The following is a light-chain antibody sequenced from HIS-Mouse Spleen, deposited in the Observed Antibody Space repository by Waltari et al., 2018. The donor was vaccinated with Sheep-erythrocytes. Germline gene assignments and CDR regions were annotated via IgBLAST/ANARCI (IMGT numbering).Light chain of an antibody. J-gene: IGKJ4*01. V-gene: IGKV1-33*01. CDR3: QQYDNLLT. Sequence: DIQMTQSPSSLSASVGDRVTITCQASQDISNYLNWSQQKPGKAPKLLTYDASNLETGVPSRFSGSGSGTDFTFTISSLQPEDIATYYCQQYDNLLTFGGGTKVEIK. CDR2: DAS. CDR1: QDISNY.